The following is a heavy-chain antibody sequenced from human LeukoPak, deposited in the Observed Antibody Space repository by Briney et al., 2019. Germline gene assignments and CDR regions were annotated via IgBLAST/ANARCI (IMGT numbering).Heavy chain of an antibody. CDR2: ISGSGGSA. Sequence: GGSLRLSCAASAFTFRTYAMNWVRQAPGQGLEWVSAISGSGGSAYYADSVKGRFTISRDNSKNTLYLQMNSLRAEDTAVYYCARGAAIGSFDYWGQGTLVTVSS. V-gene: IGHV3-23*01. D-gene: IGHD3-10*01. J-gene: IGHJ4*02. CDR3: ARGAAIGSFDY. CDR1: AFTFRTYA.